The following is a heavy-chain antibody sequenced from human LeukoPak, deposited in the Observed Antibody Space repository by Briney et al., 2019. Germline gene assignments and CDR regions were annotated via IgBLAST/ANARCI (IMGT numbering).Heavy chain of an antibody. CDR1: GFTFSTYW. D-gene: IGHD6-19*01. J-gene: IGHJ4*02. CDR2: LNSDGSST. Sequence: GGSLRLSCAASGFTFSTYWMSWVRQAPGKGLICVSRLNSDGSSTTYADSVKGRFTISRDNAKNTLYLQMNSLRAEDTAVYYCATLAPGYSSGWNHIDYWGQGTLVTVSS. V-gene: IGHV3-74*03. CDR3: ATLAPGYSSGWNHIDY.